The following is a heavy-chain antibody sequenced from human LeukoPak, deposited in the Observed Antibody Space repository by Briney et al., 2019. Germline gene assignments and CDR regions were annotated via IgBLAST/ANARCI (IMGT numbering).Heavy chain of an antibody. V-gene: IGHV1-18*01. CDR3: ARDSGIVVITAAAFGS. J-gene: IGHJ5*02. CDR1: GYTFTSYG. Sequence: ASVKVSCKASGYTFTSYGISWVRQAPGQGLEWMGWIHTYTGTPKYSQKFEGRVTVTADTSTSTAYLELTSLRSDDTAVYYCARDSGIVVITAAAFGSWGQGTLVTVSS. D-gene: IGHD1-20*01. CDR2: IHTYTGTP.